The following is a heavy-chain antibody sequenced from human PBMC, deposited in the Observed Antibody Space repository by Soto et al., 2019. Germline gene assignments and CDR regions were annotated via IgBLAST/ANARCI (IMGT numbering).Heavy chain of an antibody. V-gene: IGHV3-53*01. CDR2: IYSDGST. Sequence: GSLRLSCAASGFTVSSKYMSWVRQAPGKGLEWVSVIYSDGSTYYADSVKGRFTISRDNSKNTLYLQMNSLRAEDTAVYYCATERGPTYYFGSWGQGTLVTVSS. CDR1: GFTVSSKY. D-gene: IGHD2-21*01. J-gene: IGHJ4*02. CDR3: ATERGPTYYFGS.